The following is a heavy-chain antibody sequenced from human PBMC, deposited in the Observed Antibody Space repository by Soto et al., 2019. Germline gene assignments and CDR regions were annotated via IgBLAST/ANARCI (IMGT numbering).Heavy chain of an antibody. CDR2: IIPIFGTA. V-gene: IGHV1-69*13. Sequence: SVKVSCKASGGTFSSYAISWVRQAPGQGLEWMGGIIPIFGTANYAQKFQGRVTITADESTSTAYMELSSLRSEDTAVYYCASVERYNWKYVSGRYYLDYWGQGTLVTVSS. D-gene: IGHD1-7*01. J-gene: IGHJ4*02. CDR3: ASVERYNWKYVSGRYYLDY. CDR1: GGTFSSYA.